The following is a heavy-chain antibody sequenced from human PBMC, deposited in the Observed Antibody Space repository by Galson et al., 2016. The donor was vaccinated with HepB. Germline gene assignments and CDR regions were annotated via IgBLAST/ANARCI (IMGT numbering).Heavy chain of an antibody. CDR2: IYSSGST. CDR1: GFSMYNNY. Sequence: SLRLSCAASGFSMYNNYMSWVRQAPGKGLEWVSIIYSSGSTYYADSVKGRFTISRDMSKNTLYLQMNSLRAEDTAVYYCARRDQSRYYFDYWGQGTLVTVSS. J-gene: IGHJ4*02. CDR3: ARRDQSRYYFDY. V-gene: IGHV3-53*01.